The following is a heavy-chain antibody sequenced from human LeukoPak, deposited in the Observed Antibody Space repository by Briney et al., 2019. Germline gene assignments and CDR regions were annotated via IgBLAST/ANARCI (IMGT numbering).Heavy chain of an antibody. CDR1: GFSFGSSW. CDR2: ISPDGSEK. D-gene: IGHD5-18*01. CDR3: ARDLAYSRLDY. Sequence: GGSLRLSCAASGFSFGSSWMDWVRQAPGKGLEWVASISPDGSEKYSVDSVEGRFTISRDNAKNLLYLQVNSLRVEDTAFYYCARDLAYSRLDYWGQGMLVTVSS. V-gene: IGHV3-7*01. J-gene: IGHJ4*02.